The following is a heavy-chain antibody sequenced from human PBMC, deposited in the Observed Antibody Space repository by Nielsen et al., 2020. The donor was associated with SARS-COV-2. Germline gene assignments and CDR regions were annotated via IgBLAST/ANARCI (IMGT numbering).Heavy chain of an antibody. Sequence: ASVKVSCKASGYTFTGYYMHWVRQAPGQGLEWMGRINPNSGGTNYAQKFQGRVTMTRDTSISTAYMELSRLRSDDTAVYYCARRHYYDSSGYFVDYWGQGTLVTVSS. V-gene: IGHV1-2*06. CDR2: INPNSGGT. CDR1: GYTFTGYY. J-gene: IGHJ4*02. D-gene: IGHD3-22*01. CDR3: ARRHYYDSSGYFVDY.